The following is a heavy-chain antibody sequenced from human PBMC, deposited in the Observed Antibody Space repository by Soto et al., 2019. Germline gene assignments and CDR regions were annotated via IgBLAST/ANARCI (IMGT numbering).Heavy chain of an antibody. J-gene: IGHJ4*02. CDR3: ARDGLLFSGPYRPSRFDY. Sequence: ARGLSCSASGVTYIGQTRDLVRHTPEEELEYVSAVGLDGRGAYYADSVKGRFTITRDNIKNFLFLQMNGLRSDDTASYYCARDGLLFSGPYRPSRFDYWGLGTLVTVSS. V-gene: IGHV3-64*04. D-gene: IGHD3-16*02. CDR1: GVTYIGQT. CDR2: VGLDGRGA.